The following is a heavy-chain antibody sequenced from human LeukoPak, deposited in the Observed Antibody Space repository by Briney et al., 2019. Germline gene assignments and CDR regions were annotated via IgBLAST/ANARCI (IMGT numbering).Heavy chain of an antibody. Sequence: GRSLRLSCAASGFTFSSYSMIWVRQAPGKGLEWLSCISKSGTIYYADSVKGRFTISRDNAKNSLYLQMNSLRAEDTAVYYCARGALTGGLDYWGQGTLVTVSS. J-gene: IGHJ4*02. CDR3: ARGALTGGLDY. D-gene: IGHD7-27*01. V-gene: IGHV3-48*01. CDR1: GFTFSSYS. CDR2: ISKSGTI.